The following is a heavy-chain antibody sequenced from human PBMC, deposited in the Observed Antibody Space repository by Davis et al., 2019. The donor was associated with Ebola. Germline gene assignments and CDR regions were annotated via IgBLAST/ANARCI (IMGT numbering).Heavy chain of an antibody. J-gene: IGHJ4*02. CDR2: IGHSGSPT. V-gene: IGHV3-23*01. CDR1: GFTFSSYA. Sequence: GESLKISCAASGFTFSSYAMSRVRQAPGKGLEWVSLIGHSGSPTYYADSVKGRFTISRENSKNTLYLQMISLRADDTAVYYCAAGTTSDWYGYWGQGTLVTVSS. CDR3: AAGTTSDWYGY. D-gene: IGHD6-19*01.